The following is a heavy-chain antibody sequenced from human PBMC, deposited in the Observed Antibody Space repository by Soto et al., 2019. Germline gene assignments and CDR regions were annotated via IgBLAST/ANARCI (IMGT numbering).Heavy chain of an antibody. J-gene: IGHJ6*02. V-gene: IGHV3-48*02. CDR2: ISSSSSTI. CDR3: ASGESYGSGSYPSKDV. Sequence: PGGSLRLSCTASGFTFGDYAMSWFRQAPGKGLEWVSYISSSSSTIYYADSVKGRFTISRDNAKNSLYLQMNSLRDEDTAVYYCASGESYGSGSYPSKDVWGQGTTVTVSS. CDR1: GFTFGDYA. D-gene: IGHD3-10*01.